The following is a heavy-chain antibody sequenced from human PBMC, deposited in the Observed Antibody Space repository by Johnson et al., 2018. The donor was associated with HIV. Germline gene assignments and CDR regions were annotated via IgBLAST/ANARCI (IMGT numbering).Heavy chain of an antibody. D-gene: IGHD1-14*01. CDR3: ARDDNPHSQGAFDI. J-gene: IGHJ3*02. CDR1: GFTFSSYW. Sequence: VQLVESGGGLVQPGGSLRLSCAASGFTFSSYWMSWVRQAPGKGLEWVANIKQDGREKYYVDSVKGRFTISRDNAKNSLYLQMNSLRAEDTAVYYCARDDNPHSQGAFDIWGQGTMVTVSS. V-gene: IGHV3-7*03. CDR2: IKQDGREK.